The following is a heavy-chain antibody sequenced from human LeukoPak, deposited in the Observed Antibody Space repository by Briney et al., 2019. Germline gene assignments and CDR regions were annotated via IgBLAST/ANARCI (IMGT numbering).Heavy chain of an antibody. V-gene: IGHV3-7*01. CDR1: GFMFSSYW. CDR2: IKEDGSEK. D-gene: IGHD1-26*01. Sequence: GGSLRLSCAASGFMFSSYWMSWVRQAPEKGLEWVANIKEDGSEKYYVDSVKGRFTISRDNAKNSLYLQMNSLRAEGTAIYYCARDKGVVGTLAPWGQGTLVTVSS. CDR3: ARDKGVVGTLAP. J-gene: IGHJ5*02.